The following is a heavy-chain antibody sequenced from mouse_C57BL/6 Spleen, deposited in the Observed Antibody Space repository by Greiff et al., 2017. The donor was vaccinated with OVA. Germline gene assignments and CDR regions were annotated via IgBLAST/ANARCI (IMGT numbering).Heavy chain of an antibody. CDR1: GYTFTSYW. V-gene: IGHV1-55*01. CDR3: AISSSYPYYFDY. J-gene: IGHJ2*01. Sequence: QVQLQQPGAELVKPGASVKMSCKASGYTFTSYWITWVKPRPGQGLEWIGDIYPGSGSTNYNEKFKSKATLTVVTSSSTAYMQLSSLTSEDSSVYFFAISSSYPYYFDYWGQGTTLTVSS. CDR2: IYPGSGST. D-gene: IGHD1-1*01.